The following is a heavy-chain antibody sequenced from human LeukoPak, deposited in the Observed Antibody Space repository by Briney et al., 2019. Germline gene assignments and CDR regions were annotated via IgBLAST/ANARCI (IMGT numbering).Heavy chain of an antibody. CDR1: GFTFSSYG. D-gene: IGHD3-10*01. CDR2: ISYDGSNK. V-gene: IGHV3-30*18. CDR3: AKQLYGSGSYITYFDY. Sequence: GGSLRLSCAASGFTFSSYGMHWVRQAPGKGLEWVVVISYDGSNKYYADSVKGRFTISRDNSKNTLYLQMNSLRAEDTAVYYCAKQLYGSGSYITYFDYWGQGTLVTVSS. J-gene: IGHJ4*02.